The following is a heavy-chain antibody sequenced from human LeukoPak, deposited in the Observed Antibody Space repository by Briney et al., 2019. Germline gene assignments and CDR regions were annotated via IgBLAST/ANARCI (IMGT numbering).Heavy chain of an antibody. CDR2: IYYSGST. J-gene: IGHJ4*02. Sequence: SETLSLTCTVSGGSIISSSYYWGWIRQPPGKGLEWIGNIYYSGSTNYNPSLKSRVTISVDTSKNQFSLKLSSVTAADTAVYYCARSMVRGVIIPFDYWGQGTLVTVSS. D-gene: IGHD3-10*01. CDR1: GGSIISSSYY. V-gene: IGHV4-39*07. CDR3: ARSMVRGVIIPFDY.